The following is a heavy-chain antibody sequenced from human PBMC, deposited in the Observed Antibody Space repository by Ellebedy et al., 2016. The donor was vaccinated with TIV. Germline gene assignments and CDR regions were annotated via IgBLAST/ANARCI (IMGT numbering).Heavy chain of an antibody. V-gene: IGHV3-48*02. CDR2: ISISNNI. J-gene: IGHJ4*02. CDR1: GFTFNSYS. CDR3: ARDGAGYWGGDCTSPFDY. Sequence: GESLKISCAASGFTFNSYSMNWVRQSPGKGLEWVSYISISNNIYYADSVKGRFTISRDNAKNSLYLQMNSMRDEDTAVYYCARDGAGYWGGDCTSPFDYWGQGTLVTVSS. D-gene: IGHD2-21*02.